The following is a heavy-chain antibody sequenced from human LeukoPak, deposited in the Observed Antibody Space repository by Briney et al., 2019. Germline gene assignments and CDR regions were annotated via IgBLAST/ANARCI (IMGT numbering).Heavy chain of an antibody. J-gene: IGHJ4*02. CDR3: AKWKYSNSGIDDY. D-gene: IGHD6-6*01. V-gene: IGHV3-23*01. CDR2: ISGSGDNT. CDR1: GFTFSSYA. Sequence: GGSLRLACAASGFTFSSYAMSWVRQVPGKGLEWVSVISGSGDNTYYADSVKGRFTISRDNSKNMLYLQMNSLRAEDTAVYYCAKWKYSNSGIDDYWGQGTLVTVSS.